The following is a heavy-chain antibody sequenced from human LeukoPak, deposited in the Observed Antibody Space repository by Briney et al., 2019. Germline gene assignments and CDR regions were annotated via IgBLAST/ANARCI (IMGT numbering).Heavy chain of an antibody. D-gene: IGHD3-10*01. V-gene: IGHV3-7*05. CDR3: ARADYYGSGSPYPDY. J-gene: IGHJ4*02. Sequence: GGSLRLSCAASGFTFSSYWMSWVRQAPGKWLEWVANIKKDGGEKYHVGSVKGRFTISRDNAKNSLFLQMNSLRAEDTAVYYCARADYYGSGSPYPDYWGQGTMVTVSS. CDR1: GFTFSSYW. CDR2: IKKDGGEK.